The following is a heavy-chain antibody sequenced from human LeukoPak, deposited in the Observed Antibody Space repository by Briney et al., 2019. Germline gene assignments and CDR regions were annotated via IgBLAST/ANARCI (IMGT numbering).Heavy chain of an antibody. V-gene: IGHV4-34*01. CDR1: GGSFSGYY. D-gene: IGHD1-7*01. CDR2: INHRGST. Sequence: PSETLSLTCAVYGGSFSGYYWSWIRQPPGKGLEWIGEINHRGSTNYNPSLKSRVTISVDTSKNQFSLKLSSVTAADTAVYYCARVGVTGTTLGNFDYWGQGTLVTVSS. CDR3: ARVGVTGTTLGNFDY. J-gene: IGHJ4*02.